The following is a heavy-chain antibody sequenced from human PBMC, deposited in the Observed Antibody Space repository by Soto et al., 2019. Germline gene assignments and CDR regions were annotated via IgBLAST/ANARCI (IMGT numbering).Heavy chain of an antibody. CDR1: GADINTYS. D-gene: IGHD6-19*01. V-gene: IGHV4-4*07. Sequence: PSETLSLTCSVSGADINTYSWTWIRQPAGKGLEWIGRIYTSASINYNPSLKGRVTLSVDTSTNQVSLRPASVTAADTAIYYCARDREAGYYYYYGMDVWGQGTTVTVSS. J-gene: IGHJ6*02. CDR2: IYTSASI. CDR3: ARDREAGYYYYYGMDV.